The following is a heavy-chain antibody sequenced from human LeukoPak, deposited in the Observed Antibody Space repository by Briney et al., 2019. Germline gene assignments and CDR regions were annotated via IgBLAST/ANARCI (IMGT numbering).Heavy chain of an antibody. CDR1: GFTFSTYS. CDR3: ARGTGGYSYGYLQTD. CDR2: INHSGST. D-gene: IGHD5-18*01. Sequence: PGGSLRLSCAASGFTFSTYSMNWVRKAPGKGLEWIGEINHSGSTNYNPSLKSRVTISVDTSKNQFSLKLSSVSAADTAVYYCARGTGGYSYGYLQTDWGQGTLVTVSS. J-gene: IGHJ4*02. V-gene: IGHV4-34*01.